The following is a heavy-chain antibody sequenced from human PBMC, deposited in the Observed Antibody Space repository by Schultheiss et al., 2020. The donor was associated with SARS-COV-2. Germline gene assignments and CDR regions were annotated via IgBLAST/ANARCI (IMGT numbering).Heavy chain of an antibody. CDR1: GYTFTGYY. CDR3: ARGGSRYYYDNTGSYSTFWDY. Sequence: ASVKVSCKASGYTFTGYYMHWVRQAPGQGLEWMGWINTYNGNTNYAQSLQGRVSMTTDTSTSTAYMELRRLRSDDTAVYYCARGGSRYYYDNTGSYSTFWDYWGQGTLVTVSS. V-gene: IGHV1/OR15-2*01. CDR2: INTYNGNT. J-gene: IGHJ4*02. D-gene: IGHD3-22*01.